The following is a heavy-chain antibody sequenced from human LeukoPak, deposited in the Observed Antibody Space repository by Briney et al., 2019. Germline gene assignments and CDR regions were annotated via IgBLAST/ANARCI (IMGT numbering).Heavy chain of an antibody. CDR2: IYYSGST. V-gene: IGHV4-59*12. Sequence: PSETLSLTCTVSGGSLSSYYWSWIRQPPGKGLEWIGYIYYSGSTNYNPSLRSRVTISVDKSKNQFPLKLSSVTAADTAVYYCARARRRIAAAGSLWYFDLWGRGTLVTVSS. J-gene: IGHJ2*01. CDR1: GGSLSSYY. D-gene: IGHD6-13*01. CDR3: ARARRRIAAAGSLWYFDL.